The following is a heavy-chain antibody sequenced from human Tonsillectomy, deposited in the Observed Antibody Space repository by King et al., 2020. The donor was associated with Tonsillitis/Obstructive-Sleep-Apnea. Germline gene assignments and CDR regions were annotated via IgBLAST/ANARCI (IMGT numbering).Heavy chain of an antibody. J-gene: IGHJ4*02. CDR2: ISAFNGNT. Sequence: VQLVESGAEVKKPGASVKVSCEASGYTFNSYGITWVRQAPGQGLEWMGWISAFNGNTNYAQKFEGRVTMATDTSTSTAYMELRSLKSDDTAVYYCARGPLGEVLFEYWRQGPLVTVSS. V-gene: IGHV1-18*01. CDR1: GYTFNSYG. D-gene: IGHD3-10*01. CDR3: ARGPLGEVLFEY.